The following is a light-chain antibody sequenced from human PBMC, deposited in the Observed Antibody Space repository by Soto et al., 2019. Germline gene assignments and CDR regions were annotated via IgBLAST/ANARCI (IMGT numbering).Light chain of an antibody. CDR3: QQSYSTPWT. CDR1: QSISSY. CDR2: AAS. Sequence: DIQMTQSPSSLSASVGDRVTITCRASQSISSYLNWYQQKPGKAPKLLIYAASSLQSVVPSRFSGSGSRTDFTLTSSSLQPEDFATYYCQQSYSTPWTFGQGTKVEIK. V-gene: IGKV1-39*01. J-gene: IGKJ1*01.